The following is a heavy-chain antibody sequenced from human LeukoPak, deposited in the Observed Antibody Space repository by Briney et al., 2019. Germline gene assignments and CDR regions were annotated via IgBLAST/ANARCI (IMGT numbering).Heavy chain of an antibody. CDR1: GGSISSHC. D-gene: IGHD5-24*01. J-gene: IGHJ4*02. CDR2: IYYSGST. CDR3: ARKRDGYNSASPFDS. V-gene: IGHV4-59*11. Sequence: SETLSLKCNVYGGSISSHCWSWIRQPPGKGLEWMGYIYYSGSTNYNPSLKSRVTISVDTSNNQLSLKMSSVTAADTAVYYCARKRDGYNSASPFDSWGQGTLVTVSS.